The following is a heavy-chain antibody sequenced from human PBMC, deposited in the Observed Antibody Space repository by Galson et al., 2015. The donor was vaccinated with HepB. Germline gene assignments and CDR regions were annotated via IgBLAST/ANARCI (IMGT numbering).Heavy chain of an antibody. Sequence: SLRLSCAASGFTFNYFAMHWVRQAPGKGLEWVAVVSADGSSEYYADSVKGRFTVSRDNSKSTLFLQLGSLTPEDTTVYYCARPAHLYRSNGVCYFDHWGQGTLLTVSS. D-gene: IGHD2-8*01. CDR2: VSADGSSE. CDR1: GFTFNYFA. J-gene: IGHJ4*02. CDR3: ARPAHLYRSNGVCYFDH. V-gene: IGHV3-30-3*01.